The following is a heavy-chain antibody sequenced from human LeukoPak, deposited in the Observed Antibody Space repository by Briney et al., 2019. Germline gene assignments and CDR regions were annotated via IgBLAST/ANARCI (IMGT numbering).Heavy chain of an antibody. CDR3: ARSSSGWSTFDY. Sequence: SVKVSRKASGGTFSSYAISWVRQAPGQGLEWMGGIIPIFGTANYAQKFQGRVTITTDESTSTAYMELSRLRSDDTAVYYCARSSSGWSTFDYWGQGTLVTVSS. V-gene: IGHV1-69*05. J-gene: IGHJ4*02. CDR1: GGTFSSYA. D-gene: IGHD6-19*01. CDR2: IIPIFGTA.